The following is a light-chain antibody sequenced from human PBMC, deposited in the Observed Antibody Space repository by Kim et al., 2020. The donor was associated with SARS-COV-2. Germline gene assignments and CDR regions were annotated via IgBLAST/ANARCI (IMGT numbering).Light chain of an antibody. CDR1: QSVSSN. CDR3: QQYNDWWT. CDR2: GAS. Sequence: AGSPGERAPRSCRASQSVSSNLAWYQQKLGQAPRLLIYGASTRATGIPARFSGSGSGTEFTLTISSLQSEDFAVYYCQQYNDWWTFGQGTKVDIK. J-gene: IGKJ1*01. V-gene: IGKV3-15*01.